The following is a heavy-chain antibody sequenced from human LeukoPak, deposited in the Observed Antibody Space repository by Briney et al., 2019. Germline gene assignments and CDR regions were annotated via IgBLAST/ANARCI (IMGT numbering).Heavy chain of an antibody. V-gene: IGHV4-59*01. D-gene: IGHD1-1*01. CDR1: GDSMNDYN. Sequence: SETLCLTCTVSGDSMNDYNRSWIRQPPGKGLEWISYISYTGNINYNPSLKSRVTISVDTFKNHFSLELSSVYAADTAVYYCARVIRKYKYFDYWGQGTLVTVSS. CDR2: ISYTGNI. J-gene: IGHJ4*02. CDR3: ARVIRKYKYFDY.